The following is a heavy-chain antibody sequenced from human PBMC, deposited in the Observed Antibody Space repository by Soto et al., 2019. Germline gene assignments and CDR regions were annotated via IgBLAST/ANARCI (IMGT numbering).Heavy chain of an antibody. CDR1: GFTFSSYG. D-gene: IGHD3-9*01. Sequence: PGGSLRLSCAASGFTFSSYGMHWVRQAPGKGLEWVAVIWYDGSNKYYADSVKGRFTISRDNSKNTLYLQMNSLRAEDTAVYYCARPPGRYYDWLPLDYWGQGTLVTVSS. J-gene: IGHJ4*02. CDR2: IWYDGSNK. CDR3: ARPPGRYYDWLPLDY. V-gene: IGHV3-33*01.